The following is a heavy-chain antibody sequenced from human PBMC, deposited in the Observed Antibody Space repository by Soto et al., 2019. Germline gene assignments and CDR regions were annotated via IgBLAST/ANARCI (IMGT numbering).Heavy chain of an antibody. CDR3: ARVLRGWFDP. J-gene: IGHJ5*02. CDR1: GGSFSGYY. Sequence: SETLSLTCAVYGGSFSGYYWSWIRQPPGKGLEWIGEINHSGSTNYKASLKSRVTMSVDKTKNDVSLKLTSVTAADAAVYYCARVLRGWFDPWGQGTPVIVSS. CDR2: INHSGST. V-gene: IGHV4-34*01.